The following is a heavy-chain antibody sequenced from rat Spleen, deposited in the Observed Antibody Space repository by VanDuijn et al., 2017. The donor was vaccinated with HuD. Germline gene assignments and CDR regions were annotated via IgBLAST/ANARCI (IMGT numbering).Heavy chain of an antibody. V-gene: IGHV5-19*01. J-gene: IGHJ2*01. D-gene: IGHD1-1*01. Sequence: EVQLVESGGGLVQPGRSLKLSCAASGFTFSNYGMHWIRQAPTKGLEWVASISPSGGSTYYRDAVKGRFTISRDNAKSTLYLQMDSLRSEDTATYYCATDFPLLQWPHFDYWGQGVMVTVSS. CDR1: GFTFSNYG. CDR3: ATDFPLLQWPHFDY. CDR2: ISPSGGST.